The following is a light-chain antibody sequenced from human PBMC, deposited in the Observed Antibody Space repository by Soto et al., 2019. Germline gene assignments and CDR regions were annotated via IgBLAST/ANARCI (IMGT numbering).Light chain of an antibody. V-gene: IGKV4-1*01. Sequence: DIVMTQSPDSLAVSLGERATINCKSSQSVLYSSNNKNYLAWYQQRPGQPPKLLIYWASTRESGVPDRFSGSGSGTDFTLTITILHAEDVAVYYCQRYESTPPTFGQGTKLEIK. J-gene: IGKJ2*01. CDR1: QSVLYSSNNKNY. CDR3: QRYESTPPT. CDR2: WAS.